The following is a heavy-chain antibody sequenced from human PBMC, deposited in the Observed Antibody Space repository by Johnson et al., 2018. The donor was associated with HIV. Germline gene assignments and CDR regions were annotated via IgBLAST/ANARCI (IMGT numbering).Heavy chain of an antibody. V-gene: IGHV3-9*01. J-gene: IGHJ3*01. D-gene: IGHD6-19*01. Sequence: VQLVESGGGVVQTGRSPRLSCASSGFTFSSCAMHWVRQAPGKGLEWVSGITWNSGSIGYADSVKGRFTISRDNAKNSLYLQMNSLRAEDTAVYYCAREGVAVAGTPDAFDLWGQGTMVIVSS. CDR3: AREGVAVAGTPDAFDL. CDR2: ITWNSGSI. CDR1: GFTFSSCA.